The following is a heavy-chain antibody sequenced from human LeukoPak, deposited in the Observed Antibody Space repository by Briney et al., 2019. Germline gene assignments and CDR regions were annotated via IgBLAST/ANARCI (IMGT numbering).Heavy chain of an antibody. CDR1: GYTFTSYY. Sequence: ASVKVSCKASGYTFTSYYMHWVRQAPGQGLEWMGLINPTGGSTAYAQKFQGKVTITRDMSTSTVYMDLSSLRSEDTAIYYCARDNSVGDNAWWFDPWGQGTLVTVSS. J-gene: IGHJ5*02. CDR2: INPTGGST. V-gene: IGHV1-46*01. D-gene: IGHD1-26*01. CDR3: ARDNSVGDNAWWFDP.